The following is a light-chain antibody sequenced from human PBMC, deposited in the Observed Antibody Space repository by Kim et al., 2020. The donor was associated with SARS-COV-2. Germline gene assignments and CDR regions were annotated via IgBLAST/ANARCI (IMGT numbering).Light chain of an antibody. J-gene: IGKJ1*01. CDR2: KAS. Sequence: DIQMTQSPSTLSASVGDRVTITCRASQSISSWFAWYQQKPGNAPKLLISKASTLESGVPSRFSGSGSGTEFTLTISSLQPDDFATYYCQQYHSHRTFGQGTKVDIK. CDR1: QSISSW. CDR3: QQYHSHRT. V-gene: IGKV1-5*03.